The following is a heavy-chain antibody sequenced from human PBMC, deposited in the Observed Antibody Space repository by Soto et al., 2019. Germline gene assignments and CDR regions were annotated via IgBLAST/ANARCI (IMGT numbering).Heavy chain of an antibody. V-gene: IGHV4-34*01. CDR1: GGSFSGYY. CDR3: ARVRERDTMVRGVMGSLDY. Sequence: SETLSLTCAVYGGSFSGYYWSWIRQPPGKGLEWIGEINHSGSTNYNPSLKSRVTISVDTSKNQFSLKLSSVTAADTAVYYCARVRERDTMVRGVMGSLDYWGQGTLVTVSS. CDR2: INHSGST. J-gene: IGHJ4*02. D-gene: IGHD3-10*01.